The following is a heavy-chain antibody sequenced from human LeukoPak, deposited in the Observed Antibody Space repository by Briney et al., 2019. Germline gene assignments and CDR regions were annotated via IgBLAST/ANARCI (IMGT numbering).Heavy chain of an antibody. D-gene: IGHD3/OR15-3a*01. J-gene: IGHJ4*02. CDR2: IYYSGST. CDR3: ARWTGSFDS. CDR1: GGSISGYY. V-gene: IGHV4-59*06. Sequence: PSETLSLTCTVSGGSISGYYWSWIRQPPGKGLEWIGFIYYSGSTYHNPSLKSRVIMSVDTSKSQFSLKLSSVTAADTAVYYCARWTGSFDSWGQGTLVTVSS.